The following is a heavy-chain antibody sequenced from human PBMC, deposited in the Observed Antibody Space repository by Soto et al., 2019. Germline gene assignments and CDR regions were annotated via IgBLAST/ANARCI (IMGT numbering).Heavy chain of an antibody. D-gene: IGHD2-2*01. CDR2: ISSSSSYI. V-gene: IGHV3-21*03. Sequence: GGSLRLSCAASGFTFSSYSMNWVRQAPGKGLEWVSSISSSSSYIYYADSVKGRFTISRDNAKNSLYLKMNSLRAEDTAVYYCAREDIVVVPAAMLEDYYYYMDVWGKGTTVTVSS. CDR1: GFTFSSYS. CDR3: AREDIVVVPAAMLEDYYYYMDV. J-gene: IGHJ6*03.